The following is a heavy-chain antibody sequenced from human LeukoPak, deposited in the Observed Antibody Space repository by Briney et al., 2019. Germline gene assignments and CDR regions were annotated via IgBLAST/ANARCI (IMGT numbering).Heavy chain of an antibody. Sequence: ASVKVSCKASGYTFTSYGISWVRQAPGQGLEWMGWISAYNGNTNYAQKLQGRVTMTTDTSTSTAYMELRSLRSDDTAVYYCARVRGFYYYDSSGYPFDYWGQGTLVTVSS. CDR2: ISAYNGNT. CDR3: ARVRGFYYYDSSGYPFDY. CDR1: GYTFTSYG. D-gene: IGHD3-22*01. J-gene: IGHJ4*02. V-gene: IGHV1-18*01.